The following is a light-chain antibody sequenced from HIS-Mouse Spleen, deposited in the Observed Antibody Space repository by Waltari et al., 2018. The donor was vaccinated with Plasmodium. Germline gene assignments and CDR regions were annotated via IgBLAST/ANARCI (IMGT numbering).Light chain of an antibody. CDR1: QSVSSN. J-gene: IGKJ3*01. CDR3: QQYNNWSFT. V-gene: IGKV3-15*01. Sequence: EIVMTQSPATLSVSPGERATLSCRASQSVSSNLAWYQQKPGQAPRLLIYGASTRATGIPARVSGSGAGTEFTLTISSVQSEDFAVYYCQQYNNWSFTFGPGTKVDIK. CDR2: GAS.